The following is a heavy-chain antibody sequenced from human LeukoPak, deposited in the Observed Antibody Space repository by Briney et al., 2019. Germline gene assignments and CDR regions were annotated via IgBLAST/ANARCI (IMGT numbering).Heavy chain of an antibody. J-gene: IGHJ4*02. CDR2: ISYDGSDR. CDR3: AKGLWFGELLYLDY. D-gene: IGHD3-10*01. V-gene: IGHV3-30*04. CDR1: GFTFNSYA. Sequence: QPGRSLRLSCVASGFTFNSYAMHWVRQAPGKGLEYVAVISYDGSDRYYADSVKGRFTISRDNSKNTLYLQMNSLRAEDTAVYYCAKGLWFGELLYLDYWGQGTLVTVSS.